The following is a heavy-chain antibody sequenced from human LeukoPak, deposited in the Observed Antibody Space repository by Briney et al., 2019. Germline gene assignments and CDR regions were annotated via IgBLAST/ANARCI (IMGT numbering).Heavy chain of an antibody. CDR3: AKALLGYSSGWVGNRYYYYGMDV. V-gene: IGHV3-66*01. CDR1: GFTVSSNY. J-gene: IGHJ6*02. Sequence: GGSLRLSCAASGFTVSSNYMSWVRQAPGKGLEWVSVIYSGGSTYYADSVKGRFTISRDNSKNTLYLQMNSLRAEDTAVYYCAKALLGYSSGWVGNRYYYYGMDVWGQGTTVTVSS. D-gene: IGHD6-19*01. CDR2: IYSGGST.